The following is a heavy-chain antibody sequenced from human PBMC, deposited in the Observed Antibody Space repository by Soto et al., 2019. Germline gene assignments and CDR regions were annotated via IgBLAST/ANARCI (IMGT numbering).Heavy chain of an antibody. J-gene: IGHJ5*02. V-gene: IGHV3-30-3*01. CDR2: ISYDGSNK. CDR3: ARDSRGYSYGSNWFDP. Sequence: LRLSCAASGFTFSSYAMHWVRQAPGKGLEWVAVISYDGSNKYYADSVKGRFTISRDNSKNTLYLQMNSLRAEDTAVYYCARDSRGYSYGSNWFDPWGQGTLVTVSS. D-gene: IGHD5-18*01. CDR1: GFTFSSYA.